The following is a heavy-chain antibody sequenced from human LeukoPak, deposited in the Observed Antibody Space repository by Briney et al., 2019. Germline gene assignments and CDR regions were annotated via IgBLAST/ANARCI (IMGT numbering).Heavy chain of an antibody. CDR1: GYTFTRYP. CDR2: INAGNGNT. V-gene: IGHV1-3*01. D-gene: IGHD3-22*01. J-gene: IGHJ4*02. CDR3: ARDYYDSSGYYSQYYFDY. Sequence: ASVKVSCKASGYTFTRYPLHWVRQAPGQRLEWMGWINAGNGNTKYSQKFQGRVTITRDTSASTAYMELSSLRSEDTAVYYCARDYYDSSGYYSQYYFDYWGQGTLVTVSS.